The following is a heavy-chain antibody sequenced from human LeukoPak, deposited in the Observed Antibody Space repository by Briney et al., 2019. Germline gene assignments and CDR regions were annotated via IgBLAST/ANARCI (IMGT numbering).Heavy chain of an antibody. V-gene: IGHV1-18*01. J-gene: IGHJ6*03. CDR2: ISAYNGNT. CDR1: GYTFTSYG. CDR3: ARARRRAIDYYYYYYMDV. Sequence: ASVKVSCKASGYTFTSYGISWVRQAPGQGLEWMGWISAYNGNTNYAQKFQGRVTMTRNTSISTAYMELSSLRSEDTAVYYCARARRRAIDYYYYYYMDVWGKGTTVTVSS. D-gene: IGHD3-10*01.